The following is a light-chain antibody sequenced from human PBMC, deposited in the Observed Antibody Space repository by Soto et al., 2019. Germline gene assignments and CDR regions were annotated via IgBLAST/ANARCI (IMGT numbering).Light chain of an antibody. CDR2: GTS. CDR1: QSISNNH. J-gene: IGKJ4*02. V-gene: IGKV3-20*01. CDR3: EYYGTSIT. Sequence: EIVLTQSPDTLSLSPGERVTLSCRTSQSISNNHLAWYQQKPGQAPRLLIHGTSNRATGVPDRFSGSGSGTDFTLTFSTLEPEDFAVYYCEYYGTSITFGGGTQV.